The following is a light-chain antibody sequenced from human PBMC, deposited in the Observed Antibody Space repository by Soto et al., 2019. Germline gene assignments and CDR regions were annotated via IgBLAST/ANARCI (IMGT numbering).Light chain of an antibody. CDR3: QQYSSIPIS. CDR1: QSISSC. CDR2: KAS. Sequence: IQMTLSPSTLSASVGDRVTISCRASQSISSCLAWYQQKPGRAPKLLIYKASSLESGVPSRFSGSGSGTEFTLTICSLQPDDVAAYYCQQYSSIPISFGEGARLEIK. V-gene: IGKV1-5*03. J-gene: IGKJ5*01.